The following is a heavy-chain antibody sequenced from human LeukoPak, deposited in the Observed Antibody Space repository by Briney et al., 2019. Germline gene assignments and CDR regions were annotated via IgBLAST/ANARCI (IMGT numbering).Heavy chain of an antibody. J-gene: IGHJ4*02. CDR2: INHSGST. CDR3: SGDGFD. D-gene: IGHD2-21*02. CDR1: GGSFSGYY. V-gene: IGHV4-34*01. Sequence: SETLSLTCAVYGGSFSGYYWSWIRQHPGKGLEWIGEINHSGSTNYNPSLKSRVTISVDTSQNQFLLKPSPVNAADTAVYYCSGDGFDWGQGTLVTVSS.